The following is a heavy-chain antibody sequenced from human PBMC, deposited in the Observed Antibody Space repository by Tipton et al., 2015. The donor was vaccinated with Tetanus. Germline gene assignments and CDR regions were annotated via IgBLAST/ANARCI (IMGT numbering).Heavy chain of an antibody. CDR2: IYYSGNT. V-gene: IGHV4-59*01. CDR3: ARDLRRYQQSNWFDP. CDR1: GDSISFYY. Sequence: TLSLTCTVSGDSISFYYWSWIRQPPGKGLEWIGYIYYSGNTKYNPSLKSRVTMSVDTSKNQFSLILTSVTPADTAVYYCARDLRRYQQSNWFDPWGQGTLVTVPS. D-gene: IGHD2-2*01. J-gene: IGHJ5*02.